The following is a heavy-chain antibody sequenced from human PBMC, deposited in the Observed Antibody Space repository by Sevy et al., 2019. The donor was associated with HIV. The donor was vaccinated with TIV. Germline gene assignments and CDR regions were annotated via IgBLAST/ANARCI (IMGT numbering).Heavy chain of an antibody. CDR2: ITPDGCFTPDGGRT. V-gene: IGHV3-74*01. CDR1: GFTFPSYW. J-gene: IGHJ4*02. CDR3: VRYSFGEFDL. Sequence: GGSLRLSCADSGFTFPSYWMHWVRQPPGKGLVWVSRITPDGCFTPDGGRTNYADSVKCRFTSPRDDATSTLYLHMNSLRVEDTAIYYCVRYSFGEFDLCSQGILVTVSS. D-gene: IGHD3-10*01.